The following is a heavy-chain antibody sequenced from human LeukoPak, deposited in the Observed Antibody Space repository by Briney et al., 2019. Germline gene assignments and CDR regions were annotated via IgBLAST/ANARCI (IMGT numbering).Heavy chain of an antibody. CDR2: IKQDGTEK. V-gene: IGHV3-7*01. J-gene: IGHJ6*04. D-gene: IGHD3-10*02. CDR1: GFSFTTYW. Sequence: GGSLRLSCAASGFSFTTYWMGWVRQAPGKGLEWVANIKQDGTEKYYVDSVKGRFTISRDNAKNSLYLQMNSLRAEDTAVYYCAELGITMIGGVWGKGTTVTISS. CDR3: AELGITMIGGV.